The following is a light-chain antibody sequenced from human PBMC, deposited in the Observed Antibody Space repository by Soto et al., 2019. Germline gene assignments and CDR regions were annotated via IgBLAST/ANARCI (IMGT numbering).Light chain of an antibody. Sequence: EIVLTQSPGTLSLSPGERATLSCRSSQSVDSRYLAWYQQKPGQAPRLLIYGASRRATGIPDRFSGSGSGTDFTLAISRLESEDFAVYYCQQGDTSPGTFGQGTKVEIK. CDR2: GAS. V-gene: IGKV3-20*01. CDR3: QQGDTSPGT. J-gene: IGKJ1*01. CDR1: QSVDSRY.